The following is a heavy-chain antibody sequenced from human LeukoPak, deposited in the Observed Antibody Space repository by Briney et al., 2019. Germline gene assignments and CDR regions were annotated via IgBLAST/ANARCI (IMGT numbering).Heavy chain of an antibody. CDR3: AKGLEREYYYYYYGMDV. J-gene: IGHJ6*04. V-gene: IGHV3-43D*04. CDR2: ISWDGGST. Sequence: GGSLRLSCAASGFTFDDYAMHWVRQAPGKGLEWVSLISWDGGSTYYADSVKCRFTISRDNSKNSLYLQMNSLRAEDTALYYCAKGLEREYYYYYYGMDVWGKGTTVTVSS. D-gene: IGHD1-1*01. CDR1: GFTFDDYA.